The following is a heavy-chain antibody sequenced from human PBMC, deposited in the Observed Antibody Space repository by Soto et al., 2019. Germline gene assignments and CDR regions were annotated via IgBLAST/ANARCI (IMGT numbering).Heavy chain of an antibody. V-gene: IGHV3-48*02. D-gene: IGHD3-3*02. CDR1: GFNFGGYD. Sequence: PGGSLRLSGVGSGFNFGGYDMIWVRQAPGKGLVCVSYISTGSSTIYYADSVKVRFTISRDNAKNSLYLQRNSLRDEDTAVYYCARELISIYTRDYFDHWGQRTLVTVT. CDR3: ARELISIYTRDYFDH. J-gene: IGHJ4*02. CDR2: ISTGSSTI.